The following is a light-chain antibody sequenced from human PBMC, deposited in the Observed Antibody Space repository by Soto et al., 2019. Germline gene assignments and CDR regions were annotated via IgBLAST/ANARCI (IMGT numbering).Light chain of an antibody. J-gene: IGLJ3*02. CDR3: CSYAGSSTWV. Sequence: QSALTQPASVSGSPGQSITISCTGTSSDVGSYNLVSWYQQHPDKAPKLMICEGSERPSGVSNRFSGSKSGNTASLTISGLQAEDEADYYCCSYAGSSTWVFGGGTKLTVL. CDR1: SSDVGSYNL. CDR2: EGS. V-gene: IGLV2-23*01.